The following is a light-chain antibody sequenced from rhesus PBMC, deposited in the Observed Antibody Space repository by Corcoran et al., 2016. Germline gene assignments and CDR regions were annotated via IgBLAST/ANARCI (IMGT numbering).Light chain of an antibody. CDR1: QSVSSY. Sequence: EIVMTQSPATLALSPGERATLSCRASQSVSSYLAWYQQKPGQAPRLPIYGASSRATGIPDRFSGSGSGTEFTLTISSLEPEDVGVYFCLQSSNWWTFGQGTKVEIK. V-gene: IGKV3-24*04. CDR3: LQSSNWWT. J-gene: IGKJ1*01. CDR2: GAS.